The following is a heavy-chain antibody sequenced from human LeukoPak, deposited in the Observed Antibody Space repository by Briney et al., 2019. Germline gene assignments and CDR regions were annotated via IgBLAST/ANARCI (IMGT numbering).Heavy chain of an antibody. CDR2: VKLDGSEK. J-gene: IGHJ3*01. V-gene: IGHV3-7*05. Sequence: GGSLRLSCAASGFGFSNAWMTWVRQAPGKGLEWVANVKLDGSEKYYVDSLKGRFTISKDNGKNSLFLQMNSLRVDDTAVYYCARAASHGFDVWGQGTMVTVSS. CDR3: ARAASHGFDV. CDR1: GFGFSNAW.